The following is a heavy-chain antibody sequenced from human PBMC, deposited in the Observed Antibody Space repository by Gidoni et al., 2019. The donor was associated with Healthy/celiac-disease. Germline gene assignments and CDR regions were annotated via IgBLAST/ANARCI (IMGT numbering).Heavy chain of an antibody. CDR2: IYSGGST. D-gene: IGHD2-2*01. J-gene: IGHJ4*02. CDR1: GFTVSSNY. Sequence: EVQLVESGGGLIPPGGSLSISCAASGFTVSSNYMSWVRQAPGKGLEWFSVIYSGGSTYYADSVKGRFTISRDNSKNTLYLQMNSLRAEDTAVYYCAREVVLVPAAIGYFDYWGQGTLVTVSS. V-gene: IGHV3-53*01. CDR3: AREVVLVPAAIGYFDY.